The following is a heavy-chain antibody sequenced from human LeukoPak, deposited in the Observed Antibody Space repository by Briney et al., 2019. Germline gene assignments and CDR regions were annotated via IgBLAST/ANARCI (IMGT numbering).Heavy chain of an antibody. D-gene: IGHD1-26*01. V-gene: IGHV3-11*01. J-gene: IGHJ4*02. CDR1: GGSFSGYY. CDR2: ISSSSSTI. CDR3: ATSPGIVGDPYYFDY. Sequence: LSLTCAVYGGSFSGYYWSWIRQPPGKGLEWVSYISSSSSTIYYADSVKGRFTISRDNAKNSLYLQMNSLRAEDTALYYCATSPGIVGDPYYFDYWGQGTLVTVSS.